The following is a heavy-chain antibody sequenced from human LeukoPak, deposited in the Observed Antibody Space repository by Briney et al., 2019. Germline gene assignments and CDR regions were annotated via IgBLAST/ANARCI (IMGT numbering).Heavy chain of an antibody. J-gene: IGHJ3*02. V-gene: IGHV4-30-4*01. CDR1: GGSISSGDYY. CDR3: ARDRFAAFHDAFDI. D-gene: IGHD3-10*01. Sequence: SETLSLTCTVSGGSISSGDYYWSWIRQPPGKGLEWIGYIYYSGSTYYNPSLKSRVTISVDTSKNQFSLKLSSVTAADTAVYYCARDRFAAFHDAFDIWGQGTMVTVSS. CDR2: IYYSGST.